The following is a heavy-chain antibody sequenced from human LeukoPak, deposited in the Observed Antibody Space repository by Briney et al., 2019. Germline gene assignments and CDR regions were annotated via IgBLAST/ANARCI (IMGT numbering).Heavy chain of an antibody. CDR2: INHSGST. CDR3: ARVGCSGGSCYGTGAFDI. D-gene: IGHD2-15*01. V-gene: IGHV4-34*01. Sequence: SETLSLTCAVYGGSFSGYYWSWIRQPPGKGLEWIGEINHSGSTNYNPSLKSRVTISVDTSKNQFSLKLSSVTAADTAVYYCARVGCSGGSCYGTGAFDIWGQGTMVTVSS. CDR1: GGSFSGYY. J-gene: IGHJ3*02.